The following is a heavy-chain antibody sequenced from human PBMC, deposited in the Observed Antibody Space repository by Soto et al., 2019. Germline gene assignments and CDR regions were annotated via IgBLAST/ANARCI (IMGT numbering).Heavy chain of an antibody. D-gene: IGHD3-3*01. CDR1: GFTVSSNY. Sequence: GGSLRLSCAASGFTVSSNYMSWVRQAPGKGLEWVSVIYSGGSTYYADSVKGRFTISRHNSKNTLYLQMNSLRAEDTAVYYCARVTRFLEWLSPAKNYYYYYMDVWGKGTTVTVSS. J-gene: IGHJ6*03. CDR2: IYSGGST. CDR3: ARVTRFLEWLSPAKNYYYYYMDV. V-gene: IGHV3-53*04.